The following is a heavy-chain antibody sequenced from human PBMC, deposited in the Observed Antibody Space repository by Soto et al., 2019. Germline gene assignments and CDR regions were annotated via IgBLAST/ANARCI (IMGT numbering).Heavy chain of an antibody. Sequence: QVQLQESGPGLVKPSQTLSLTCTVSGGSISSGYCYWSWIRQPPGKGLEWIGYIYYSGSTYYNPSLKSRVTISVEVSKNHLGLTLRSVGAADATVDYCAIGVEWFGELLYHYRGFDSWGHGTLVTVSS. CDR1: GGSISSGYCY. D-gene: IGHD3-10*01. V-gene: IGHV4-30-4*01. J-gene: IGHJ4*01. CDR2: IYYSGST. CDR3: AIGVEWFGELLYHYRGFDS.